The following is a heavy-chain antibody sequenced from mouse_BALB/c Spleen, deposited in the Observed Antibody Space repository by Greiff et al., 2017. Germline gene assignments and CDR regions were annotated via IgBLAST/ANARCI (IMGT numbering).Heavy chain of an antibody. CDR2: ISSGGSYT. V-gene: IGHV5-9-4*01. Sequence: EVKLVESGGGLVKPGGSLKLSCAASGFTFSSYAMSWVRQSPEKRLEWVAEISSGGSYTYYPDTVTGRFTISRDNAKNTLYLEMSSLRSEDTAMYYCARESSYGPWFAYWGQGTLVTVSA. CDR1: GFTFSSYA. CDR3: ARESSYGPWFAY. D-gene: IGHD1-2*01. J-gene: IGHJ3*01.